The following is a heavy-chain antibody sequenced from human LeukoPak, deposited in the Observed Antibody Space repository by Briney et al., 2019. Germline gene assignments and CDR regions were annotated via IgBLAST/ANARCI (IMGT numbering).Heavy chain of an antibody. D-gene: IGHD2-2*01. CDR2: ISYDGSNK. CDR1: GFTFSSYA. Sequence: GRSLRLSCAASGFTFSSYAMHWVRQAPGKGLEWVAVISYDGSNKYYADSVKGRFTISRDNSKNTLYLQMNSLRAEDTAVYYRARDPQYCSSTSCKNYYYYMDVWGKGTTVTVSS. J-gene: IGHJ6*03. CDR3: ARDPQYCSSTSCKNYYYYMDV. V-gene: IGHV3-30*04.